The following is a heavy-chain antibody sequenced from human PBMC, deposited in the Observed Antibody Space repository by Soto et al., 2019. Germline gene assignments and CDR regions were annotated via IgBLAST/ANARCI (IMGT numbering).Heavy chain of an antibody. D-gene: IGHD2-15*01. CDR3: ARAVFDCSGGSCLTSLFDY. J-gene: IGHJ4*02. CDR1: GGSFSGYY. Sequence: SETLSLTCAVYGGSFSGYYWSWIRQPPGKGLEWIGEINHSGSTNYNPSLKSRVTISVDTSKNQFSLKLSSVTAADTAVYYCARAVFDCSGGSCLTSLFDYWGQGTLVTVSS. CDR2: INHSGST. V-gene: IGHV4-34*01.